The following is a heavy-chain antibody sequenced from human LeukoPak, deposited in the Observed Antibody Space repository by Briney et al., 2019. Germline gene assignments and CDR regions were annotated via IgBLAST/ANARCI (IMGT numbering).Heavy chain of an antibody. CDR2: ISYDGSNK. CDR3: AKDRLTTVTINYYYYGMDV. J-gene: IGHJ6*02. D-gene: IGHD4-11*01. CDR1: GFTFSSYG. Sequence: GGSLRLSCAASGFTFSSYGMHWDRQAPGKGLEWVAVISYDGSNKYYADSVKGRFTISRDNSKNTLYLQMNSLRAEDTAVYYCAKDRLTTVTINYYYYGMDVWGQGTTVTVSS. V-gene: IGHV3-30*18.